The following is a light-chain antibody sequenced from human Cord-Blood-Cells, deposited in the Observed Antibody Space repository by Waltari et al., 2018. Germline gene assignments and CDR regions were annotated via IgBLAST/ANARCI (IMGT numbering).Light chain of an antibody. Sequence: QSALTQPASVSGSPGQSITISCTGTSSDVGRYNLVSWYQQHPGKAPKLMFYEGSKRPAGVSNRFACSKPGNTASLTISGLQAEDEADYYCCSYAGSSTLVFGGGTKLTVL. CDR2: EGS. J-gene: IGLJ2*01. CDR1: SSDVGRYNL. V-gene: IGLV2-23*01. CDR3: CSYAGSSTLV.